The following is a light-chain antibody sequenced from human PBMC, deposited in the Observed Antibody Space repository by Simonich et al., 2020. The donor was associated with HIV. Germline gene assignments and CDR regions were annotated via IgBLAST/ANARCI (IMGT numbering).Light chain of an antibody. Sequence: DIQMTQSPSTLSASVGDRVTITCRASQSISSWLAWYHQKPGKAPKLLIYKASSLESGVPSRFSGSGSGTEFTLTISSLQPDDFGTYYCQQYNSYSLTFGGGTKVEIK. V-gene: IGKV1-5*03. CDR2: KAS. CDR1: QSISSW. CDR3: QQYNSYSLT. J-gene: IGKJ4*01.